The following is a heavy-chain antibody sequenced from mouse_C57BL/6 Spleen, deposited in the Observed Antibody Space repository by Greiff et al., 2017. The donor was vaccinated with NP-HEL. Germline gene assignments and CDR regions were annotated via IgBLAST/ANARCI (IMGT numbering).Heavy chain of an antibody. Sequence: EVHLVESGGGLVNPGGSLKLSCAASGFTFSDYGMHWVRQAPGKGLEWVAYISRGSSTIYYTDTVKGRFTLSRDNAKNTLFLQLTSLRSEDTAVYYCAGDDCHWYFDDWGTGTTVTVSA. D-gene: IGHD3-3*01. CDR1: GFTFSDYG. J-gene: IGHJ1*03. CDR2: ISRGSSTI. V-gene: IGHV5-17*01. CDR3: AGDDCHWYFDD.